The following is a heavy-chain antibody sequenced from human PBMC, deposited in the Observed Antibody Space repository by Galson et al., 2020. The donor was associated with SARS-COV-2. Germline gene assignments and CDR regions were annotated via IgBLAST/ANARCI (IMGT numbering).Heavy chain of an antibody. CDR1: GVSISSYY. CDR2: IYYSGST. V-gene: IGHV4-59*01. Sequence: SETLSLTCTVSGVSISSYYWSWIRQPPGTGLEWIGYIYYSGSTNYNPSLKRRVTISVDTSKNQFSLKLSSVTAADTAVYYCARESYDSSGYYLAYFDYWGQGTLVTVSS. J-gene: IGHJ4*02. D-gene: IGHD3-22*01. CDR3: ARESYDSSGYYLAYFDY.